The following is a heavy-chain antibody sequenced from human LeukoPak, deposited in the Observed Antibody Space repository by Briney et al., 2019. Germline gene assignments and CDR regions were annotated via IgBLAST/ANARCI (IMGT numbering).Heavy chain of an antibody. CDR2: IWYDGSNK. Sequence: GGSLRLSCAASGFTFSSYGMHWVRQAPGKGLEWVAVIWYDGSNKYYADSVKGRFTIPRDNSKNTLYLQMNSLRAEDTAVYYCAREDDSSGYHAFDIWGQGTMVTVSS. CDR3: AREDDSSGYHAFDI. CDR1: GFTFSSYG. D-gene: IGHD3-22*01. J-gene: IGHJ3*02. V-gene: IGHV3-33*01.